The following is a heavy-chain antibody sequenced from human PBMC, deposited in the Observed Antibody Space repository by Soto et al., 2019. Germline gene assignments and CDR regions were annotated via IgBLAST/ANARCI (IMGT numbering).Heavy chain of an antibody. CDR2: IYTSRGT. CDR3: ARDDDGRMTTKPFYYNGMDV. J-gene: IGHJ6*02. CDR1: GGSLISYY. Sequence: SETMSVTCTVSGGSLISYYWNWIRQPAGKGLEWIGRIYTSRGTNYSPSLKSRVSISLDTSNYQFSLKLSSVTAADTAVYYCARDDDGRMTTKPFYYNGMDVWGPGTTVTVSS. V-gene: IGHV4-4*07. D-gene: IGHD4-4*01.